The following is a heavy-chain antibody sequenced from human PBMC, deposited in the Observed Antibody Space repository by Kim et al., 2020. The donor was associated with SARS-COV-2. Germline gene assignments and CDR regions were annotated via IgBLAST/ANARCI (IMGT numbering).Heavy chain of an antibody. J-gene: IGHJ4*02. CDR3: ARDGKIGITGTTPRFQYFDY. Sequence: GGSLRLSCAASGFTFSSYAMHWVRQAPGKGLEWVAVISYDGSNKYYADSVKGRFTISRDNSKNTLYLQMNSLRAEDTAVYYCARDGKIGITGTTPRFQYFDYWGQGTLVTVSS. V-gene: IGHV3-30-3*01. CDR2: ISYDGSNK. D-gene: IGHD1-7*01. CDR1: GFTFSSYA.